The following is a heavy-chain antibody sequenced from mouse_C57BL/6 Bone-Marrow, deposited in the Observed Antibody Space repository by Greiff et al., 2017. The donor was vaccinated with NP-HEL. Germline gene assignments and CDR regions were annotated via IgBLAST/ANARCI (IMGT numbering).Heavy chain of an antibody. CDR1: GFTFSSYG. CDR2: ISSGGSYT. CDR3: ARQGDGSVDY. Sequence: EVHLVESGGDLVKPGGSLKLSCAASGFTFSSYGMSWVRQTPDKRLEWVATISSGGSYTYYPDSVKGRFTISRDNAKNTLYLQMSSLKSEDTAMYYCARQGDGSVDYWGQGTTLTVSS. J-gene: IGHJ2*01. D-gene: IGHD2-3*01. V-gene: IGHV5-6*01.